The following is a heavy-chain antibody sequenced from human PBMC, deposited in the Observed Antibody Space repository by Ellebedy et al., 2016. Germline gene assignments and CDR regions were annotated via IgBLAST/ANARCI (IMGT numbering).Heavy chain of an antibody. CDR3: ARTEGSSSFFDK. V-gene: IGHV1-2*02. CDR1: GYTFSGSY. J-gene: IGHJ4*02. D-gene: IGHD6-19*01. Sequence: ASVKVSCKASGYTFSGSYMHWVRQAPGQGLEWMAWINPYTGGTNYPQKFQGRIAISSDTSTNTSYMELRRLRSDDTAVYYCARTEGSSSFFDKWGQGTLVIVSS. CDR2: INPYTGGT.